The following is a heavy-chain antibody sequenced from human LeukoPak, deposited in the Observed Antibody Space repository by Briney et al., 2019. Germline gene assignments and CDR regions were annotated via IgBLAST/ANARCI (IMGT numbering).Heavy chain of an antibody. V-gene: IGHV3-7*01. CDR1: GFTFSSHW. Sequence: GGSLRLSCAASGFTFSSHWMTWVRQAPGKGLEWVANIKQGGSDIYYVDSVKGRFTISRDDAKNSLYLQMSSLRAEDTAVYYCARGPNFGDYVDFLDYWGQGTLVTVSS. J-gene: IGHJ4*02. CDR3: ARGPNFGDYVDFLDY. D-gene: IGHD4-17*01. CDR2: IKQGGSDI.